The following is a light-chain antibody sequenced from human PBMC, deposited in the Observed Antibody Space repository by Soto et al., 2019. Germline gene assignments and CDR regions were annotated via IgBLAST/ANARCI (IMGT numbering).Light chain of an antibody. CDR2: DAY. J-gene: IGKJ3*01. V-gene: IGKV1-33*01. CDR1: QDISNY. CDR3: QQSANLHQFT. Sequence: DIQMTQSPSSLSACVGDRRTITCHASQDISNYLNWYQQKPGKAPKLLIYDAYNLETGVPSRFSGSGSGTDFTFTIRRLKPEDIATYYCQQSANLHQFTFGTGHQVDIK.